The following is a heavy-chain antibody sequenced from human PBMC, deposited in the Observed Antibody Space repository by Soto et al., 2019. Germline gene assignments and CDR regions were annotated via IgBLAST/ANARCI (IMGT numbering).Heavy chain of an antibody. D-gene: IGHD3-10*01. V-gene: IGHV4-4*08. CDR1: VGSITHYY. CDR2: IYNSVNT. CDR3: EKDFSGVLTQMRDPAGIDV. J-gene: IGHJ6*04. Sequence: QVQLQESGPGLVKPSETLSLTCAVSVGSITHYYWAWIRQPPGQGLAWIGYIYNSVNTKYYPALKGQIKILLDTTKRPFPMNLSAVSAGDAAIYYCEKDFSGVLTQMRDPAGIDVWGRGIKVTVSS.